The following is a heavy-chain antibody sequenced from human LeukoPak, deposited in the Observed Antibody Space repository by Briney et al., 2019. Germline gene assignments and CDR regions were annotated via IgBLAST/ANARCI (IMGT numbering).Heavy chain of an antibody. CDR2: ISAYNGNT. V-gene: IGHV1-18*04. CDR3: AREHLNWNDPCPYYYYGMDV. D-gene: IGHD1-1*01. Sequence: ASVKVSCKASGYTFTSYGISWVRQAPGQGLEWMGWISAYNGNTNYAQKLQGRVTMTTDTSTSTAYMELRSLRSDDTAVYYCAREHLNWNDPCPYYYYGMDVWGKGTTVTVSS. J-gene: IGHJ6*04. CDR1: GYTFTSYG.